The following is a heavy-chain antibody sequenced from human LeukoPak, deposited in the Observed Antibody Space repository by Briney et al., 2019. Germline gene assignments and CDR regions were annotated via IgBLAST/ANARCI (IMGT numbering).Heavy chain of an antibody. D-gene: IGHD3-22*01. Sequence: GGGLRVSCAAPGVTFSSYAMSWVRQAPGKGVGWVSAISGSGVSTYYADSVTGRFTISRDSSKNTLYLQMNSLRAEDTAVYYCAKDREYYDSSGYLPLCDYWGQGTLVTVPS. CDR3: AKDREYYDSSGYLPLCDY. CDR1: GVTFSSYA. V-gene: IGHV3-23*01. J-gene: IGHJ4*02. CDR2: ISGSGVST.